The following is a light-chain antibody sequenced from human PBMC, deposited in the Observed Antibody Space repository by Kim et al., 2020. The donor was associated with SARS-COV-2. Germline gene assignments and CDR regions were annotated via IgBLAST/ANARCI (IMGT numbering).Light chain of an antibody. CDR1: SSDVEGYTY. V-gene: IGLV2-11*01. J-gene: IGLJ2*01. CDR2: GVN. Sequence: GQSVTIPGTGTSSDVEGYTYVSWHKQHPGKAPKLMIYGVNKRPSGVPGRFSGSKSGNTASLTISGLQAEDEADYYCCSYTGRYNLVFGGGTQLTVL. CDR3: CSYTGRYNLV.